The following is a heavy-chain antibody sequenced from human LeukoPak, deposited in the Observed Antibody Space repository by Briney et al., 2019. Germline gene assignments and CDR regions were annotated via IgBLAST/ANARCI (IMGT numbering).Heavy chain of an antibody. V-gene: IGHV1-69*01. CDR1: GGTFSSYA. J-gene: IGHJ4*02. CDR3: ARDSDYGDYFDY. Sequence: ASVKVSCKASGGTFSSYAISWVRQAPGQGLEWMGGIISIFGTANYAQKFQGRVTITADESTSTAYMELSSLRSEDTAVYYCARDSDYGDYFDYWGQGTLVTVSS. CDR2: IISIFGTA. D-gene: IGHD4-17*01.